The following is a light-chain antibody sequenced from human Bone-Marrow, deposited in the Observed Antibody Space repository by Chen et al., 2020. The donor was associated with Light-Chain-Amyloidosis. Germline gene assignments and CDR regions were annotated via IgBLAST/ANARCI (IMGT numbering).Light chain of an antibody. Sequence: SDELTQPPSVSVSPGQTARITCSGDDLPTKYAYWYQQKPGQAPVLVIHRCTERPSGISERLSGSSAGTTATLTISGVQAEDEADYHCQSADSSGTYEVIFGGGTKLTVL. CDR2: RCT. J-gene: IGLJ2*01. V-gene: IGLV3-25*03. CDR3: QSADSSGTYEVI. CDR1: DLPTKY.